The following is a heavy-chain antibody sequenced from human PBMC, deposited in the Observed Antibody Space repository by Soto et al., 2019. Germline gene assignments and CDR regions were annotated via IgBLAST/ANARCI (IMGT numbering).Heavy chain of an antibody. V-gene: IGHV3-23*01. CDR3: ESAPYGGYWVPNWFDP. J-gene: IGHJ5*02. CDR2: ISGSGGST. CDR1: GFTFSSYA. Sequence: GGSLRLSCAASGFTFSSYAMSWVRQAPGKGLEWVSAISGSGGSTYYADSVKGRFTISRDNSKNTLYMQMNSLRAEDTAVYYCESAPYGGYWVPNWFDPWGQGTLVTVSS. D-gene: IGHD5-12*01.